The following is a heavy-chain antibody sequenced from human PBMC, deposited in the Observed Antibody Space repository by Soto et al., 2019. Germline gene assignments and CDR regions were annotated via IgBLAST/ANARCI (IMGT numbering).Heavy chain of an antibody. J-gene: IGHJ4*02. Sequence: EMQLLESGGGLVQPGGSLRLSCAASGFTFRNYAMSWVRQAPGKGLEWVSTITGGGGDTYYADSVKGRFTISRDNSKNTLYMHMNSLRAEDTAVYYCAKKFSYDSGTYLYHFDCWRQGTLVTVSS. CDR1: GFTFRNYA. CDR2: ITGGGGDT. D-gene: IGHD3-10*01. CDR3: AKKFSYDSGTYLYHFDC. V-gene: IGHV3-23*01.